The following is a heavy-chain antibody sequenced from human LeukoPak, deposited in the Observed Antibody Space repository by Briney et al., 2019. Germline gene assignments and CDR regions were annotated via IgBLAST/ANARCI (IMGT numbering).Heavy chain of an antibody. Sequence: SETLSLTCTVSGYSISSGYYWGWIRLPPGKGPEWIGSFFHSGSTYYNPSLKSRVTISVDTSKSQFSLELTSVTAADTAVYYCARSVDSSGYYVFDLWGRGTLVTVSS. CDR1: GYSISSGYY. J-gene: IGHJ2*01. D-gene: IGHD3-22*01. CDR3: ARSVDSSGYYVFDL. V-gene: IGHV4-38-2*02. CDR2: FFHSGST.